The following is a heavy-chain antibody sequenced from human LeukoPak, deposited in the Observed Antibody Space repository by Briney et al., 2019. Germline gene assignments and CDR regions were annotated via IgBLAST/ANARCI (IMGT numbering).Heavy chain of an antibody. CDR1: GGSISSGGYY. J-gene: IGHJ6*03. Sequence: SETLSLTCTVSGGSISSGGYYWSWIRQPPGKGLEWIGYIYHSGSTYYNPSLKSRVTISVDRSKNQFSLKLSSVTAADTAVYYCARDGDYVWGSYRSDYYYYMDVWGKGTTVTVSS. CDR2: IYHSGST. D-gene: IGHD3-16*02. CDR3: ARDGDYVWGSYRSDYYYYMDV. V-gene: IGHV4-30-2*01.